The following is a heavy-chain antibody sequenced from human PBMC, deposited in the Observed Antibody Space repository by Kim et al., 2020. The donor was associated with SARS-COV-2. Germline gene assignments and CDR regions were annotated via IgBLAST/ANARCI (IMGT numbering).Heavy chain of an antibody. V-gene: IGHV3-48*02. J-gene: IGHJ6*02. CDR1: GFTFSSYS. Sequence: GGSLRLSCAASGFTFSSYSMNWVRQAPGKGLEWVSYISSSSSTIYYADSVKDRFTISRDNAKNSLYLQMNSLRDEDTAVYYCARDLPLYYYDSGYYYGMDVWGQGTTVTVSS. D-gene: IGHD3-22*01. CDR3: ARDLPLYYYDSGYYYGMDV. CDR2: ISSSSSTI.